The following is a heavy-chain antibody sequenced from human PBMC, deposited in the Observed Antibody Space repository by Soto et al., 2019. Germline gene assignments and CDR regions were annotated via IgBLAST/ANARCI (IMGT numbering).Heavy chain of an antibody. CDR2: IIPMFGTA. Sequence: QVQLVQSGAEVKKPESSVKVSCKAPGSTFSTHAISWVRQAPGQGLEWMGGIIPMFGTANYAQRFQDRVTITADESTNTVYMELSSLRSEDTAVYFCASGIQLWLRRINNGYSGWGQGTLVTVSS. V-gene: IGHV1-69*12. CDR1: GSTFSTHA. J-gene: IGHJ4*02. D-gene: IGHD5-18*01. CDR3: ASGIQLWLRRINNGYSG.